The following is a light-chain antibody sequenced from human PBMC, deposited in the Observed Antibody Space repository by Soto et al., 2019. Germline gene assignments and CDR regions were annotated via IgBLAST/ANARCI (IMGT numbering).Light chain of an antibody. V-gene: IGKV3-20*01. CDR1: QSVSNHY. CDR3: RRYVSSPLIT. CDR2: SAS. Sequence: DIVLTQSPGTLSMSQGERATLSCRACQSVSNHYLAWDQQKPGRAPMLLIFSASNRATRIPNRCSRRVSKTEFTLTISILEPEYSAVYFCRRYVSSPLITFFQGTRLEIK. J-gene: IGKJ5*01.